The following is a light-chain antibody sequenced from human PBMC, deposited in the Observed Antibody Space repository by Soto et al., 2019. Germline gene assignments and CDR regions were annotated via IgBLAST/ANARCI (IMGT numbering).Light chain of an antibody. Sequence: QSVLTQPASASGSPGQSITISCTGTSTDVGGYNYVSWYQQHPGKAPKLMIYDVSNRPSGVSNRFSGSKSGNTASLTISGLQAEDDADYYCSSYTSSSTLEVFGTGPKVTVL. J-gene: IGLJ1*01. V-gene: IGLV2-14*01. CDR2: DVS. CDR1: STDVGGYNY. CDR3: SSYTSSSTLEV.